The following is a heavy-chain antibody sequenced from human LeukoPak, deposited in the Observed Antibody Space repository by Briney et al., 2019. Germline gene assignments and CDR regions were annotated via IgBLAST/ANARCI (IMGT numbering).Heavy chain of an antibody. CDR3: ARAAYYYDSSGYYPDAFDI. CDR2: IYYSGST. V-gene: IGHV4-30-4*08. J-gene: IGHJ3*02. Sequence: SETLSLTCTVSGGSISSGDYYWSWIRQPPGKGLEWIGYIYYSGSTYYNPSLKSRVTISVDKSKNQFSLKLSSVTAADTAVYYCARAAYYYDSSGYYPDAFDIWGQGTMVTVSS. CDR1: GGSISSGDYY. D-gene: IGHD3-22*01.